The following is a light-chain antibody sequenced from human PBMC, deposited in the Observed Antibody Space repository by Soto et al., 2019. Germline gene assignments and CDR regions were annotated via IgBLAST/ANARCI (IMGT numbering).Light chain of an antibody. J-gene: IGKJ4*01. CDR3: QQYNNWGT. CDR2: GAS. CDR1: QSLSSN. Sequence: EIVMTQSPATLSVSPGERATLSCRASQSLSSNLAWYQQKPGQAPRLLIYGASTRATGIPARFSGSGSGTEFTLTISSLQSEDFALYYCQQYNNWGTFGGGTKVEIK. V-gene: IGKV3-15*01.